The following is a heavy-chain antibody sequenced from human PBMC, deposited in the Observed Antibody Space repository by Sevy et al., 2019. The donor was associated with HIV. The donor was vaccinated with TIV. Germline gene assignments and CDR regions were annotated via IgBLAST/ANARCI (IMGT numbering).Heavy chain of an antibody. Sequence: GGSLRLSCAASGFTFSGSAMHWVRQASGKGLEWVGRIRSKANDYATGYAASVKGRFTISRDDPKNTAYLQMNSLKTEDTAVYYCTRNYDFWSGYPNNWFDPWGQGTLVTVSS. J-gene: IGHJ5*02. D-gene: IGHD3-3*01. CDR2: IRSKANDYAT. CDR1: GFTFSGSA. CDR3: TRNYDFWSGYPNNWFDP. V-gene: IGHV3-73*01.